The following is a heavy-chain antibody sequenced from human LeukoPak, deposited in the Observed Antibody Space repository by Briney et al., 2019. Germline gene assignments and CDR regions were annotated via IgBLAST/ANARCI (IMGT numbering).Heavy chain of an antibody. V-gene: IGHV3-30*02. CDR3: AKDRRWNYASIDY. D-gene: IGHD1-7*01. J-gene: IGHJ4*02. CDR1: GFTFSSYG. Sequence: GGSLRLSCAASGFTFSSYGMHWVRQAPGKGLEWVAFIRYDGSNKYYADSVKGRFTISRDNSKNTLYLQMNSLRAEDTAVYYCAKDRRWNYASIDYWGQGTLVTVSS. CDR2: IRYDGSNK.